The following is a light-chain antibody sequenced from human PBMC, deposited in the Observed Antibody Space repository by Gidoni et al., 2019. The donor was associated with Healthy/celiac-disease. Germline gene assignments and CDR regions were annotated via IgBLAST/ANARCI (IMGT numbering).Light chain of an antibody. CDR1: SSDVGGYNY. Sequence: QSALTQPRTVSGSPGQSVTISCTGTSSDVGGYNYVSWYQQHPGQAPKLMIYDVSKRPSWVPDRFSGSKSGNTASLTISGLQAEDEADYYCCSYAGSYTDVFGTGTKVTVL. V-gene: IGLV2-11*01. J-gene: IGLJ1*01. CDR2: DVS. CDR3: CSYAGSYTDV.